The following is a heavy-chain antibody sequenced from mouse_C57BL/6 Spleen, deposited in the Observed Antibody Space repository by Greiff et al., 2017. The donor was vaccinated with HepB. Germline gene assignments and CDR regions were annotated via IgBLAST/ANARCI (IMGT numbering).Heavy chain of an antibody. Sequence: VQLQQSGPELVKPGASVKIPCKASGYTFTDYNMDWVKQSHGKSLEWIGDINPNNGGTIYNQKFKGKATLTVDKSSSTAYMELRSLTSEDTAVYYCARMNGSYYDFDYWGQGTTLTVSS. V-gene: IGHV1-18*01. D-gene: IGHD2-12*01. CDR3: ARMNGSYYDFDY. CDR2: INPNNGGT. J-gene: IGHJ2*01. CDR1: GYTFTDYN.